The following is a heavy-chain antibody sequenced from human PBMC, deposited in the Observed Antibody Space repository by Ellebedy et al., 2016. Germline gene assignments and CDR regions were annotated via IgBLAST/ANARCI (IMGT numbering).Heavy chain of an antibody. J-gene: IGHJ6*03. Sequence: SVKVSCXASGGAINSYVINWVRQAPGQGLEWIGGIMPIFGTPNHAQKFQGRVTITADELTTTAYMELSRLRSEDTAVYYCAGGAAQKYQVPGRFYYSYLDVWGNGTTVTVSS. CDR3: AGGAAQKYQVPGRFYYSYLDV. D-gene: IGHD2-2*01. V-gene: IGHV1-69*13. CDR2: IMPIFGTP. CDR1: GGAINSYV.